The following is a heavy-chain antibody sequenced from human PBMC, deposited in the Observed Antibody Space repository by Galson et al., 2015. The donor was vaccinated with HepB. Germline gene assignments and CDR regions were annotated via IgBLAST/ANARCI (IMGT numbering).Heavy chain of an antibody. CDR3: ARASQLPKIVVVVEDWFDP. CDR2: INPNSGGT. Sequence: SVKVSCKASGYTFTSYYMHWVRQAPGQGLEWMGWINPNSGGTNYAQKFQGWVTMTRDTSISTAYMELSRLRSDDTAVYYCARASQLPKIVVVVEDWFDPWGQGTLVTVSS. V-gene: IGHV1-2*04. J-gene: IGHJ5*02. D-gene: IGHD2-15*01. CDR1: GYTFTSYY.